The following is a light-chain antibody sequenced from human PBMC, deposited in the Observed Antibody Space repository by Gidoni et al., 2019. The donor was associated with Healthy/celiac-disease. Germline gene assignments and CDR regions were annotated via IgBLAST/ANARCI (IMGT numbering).Light chain of an antibody. CDR3: QQYNSYSIT. CDR1: QSISSW. J-gene: IGKJ5*01. CDR2: KAS. Sequence: DIQMTQSPSTLSASVGDRVTITCRASQSISSWLAWYQQKPGKAPKLLIYKASSLESGVPSRFSGSGSGTAFTLTISSLQPDDFATSYCQQYNSYSITFGQGTRLEIK. V-gene: IGKV1-5*03.